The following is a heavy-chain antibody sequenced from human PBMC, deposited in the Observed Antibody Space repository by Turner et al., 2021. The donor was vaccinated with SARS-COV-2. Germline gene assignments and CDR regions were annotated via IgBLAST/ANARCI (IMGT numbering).Heavy chain of an antibody. V-gene: IGHV1-2*06. CDR2: INPNSGYT. D-gene: IGHD2-15*01. CDR3: ARGGQEEDYHFYYMVV. J-gene: IGHJ6*03. Sequence: QVQLVQSGAEVKKPGASVKVSCKASGYTFTDYYLYWVRQAAGQGLEWMGRINPNSGYTYYAEKFQGRVNMTRDTSIRTVYMEVTRLRSDDTAVYYCARGGQEEDYHFYYMVVWGNGSKVTVSS. CDR1: GYTFTDYY.